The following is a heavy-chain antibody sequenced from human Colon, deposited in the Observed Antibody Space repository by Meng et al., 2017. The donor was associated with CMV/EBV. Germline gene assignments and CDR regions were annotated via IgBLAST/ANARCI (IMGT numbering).Heavy chain of an antibody. Sequence: GSLRLSCAASGFTFSDYYMSWIRQSPGKGLEWVAYVHYSGTPTNYSPSLKSRVTISVDTSKNQFYLKLNSVTAADTAVYYCARTLGGRQLFDFWGQGTLVTVSS. CDR1: GFTFSDYY. CDR2: VHYSGTPT. D-gene: IGHD1-26*01. CDR3: ARTLGGRQLFDF. J-gene: IGHJ4*02. V-gene: IGHV4-59*01.